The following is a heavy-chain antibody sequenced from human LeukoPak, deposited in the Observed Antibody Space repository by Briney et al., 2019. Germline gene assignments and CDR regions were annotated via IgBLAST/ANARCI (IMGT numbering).Heavy chain of an antibody. V-gene: IGHV1-69*13. D-gene: IGHD4-17*01. Sequence: SVKVSCKASGGTFSSINWVRQAPGQGLEWMGGIISIFETPTYALRFQGRVTITADESTSTAYMELSSLRSEDTAVYYCAREGHGDYCFETCDAFDIWGQGTMVTVSS. CDR1: GGTFSS. CDR3: AREGHGDYCFETCDAFDI. CDR2: IISIFETP. J-gene: IGHJ3*02.